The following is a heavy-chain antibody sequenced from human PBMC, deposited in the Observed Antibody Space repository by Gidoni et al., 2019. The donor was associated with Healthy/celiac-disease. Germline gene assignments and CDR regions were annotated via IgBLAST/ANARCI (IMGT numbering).Heavy chain of an antibody. J-gene: IGHJ6*02. CDR1: GYTFTSYA. V-gene: IGHV7-4-1*02. CDR3: ARGPYCSGGSCYPGDGMDV. D-gene: IGHD2-15*01. Sequence: QVQLVQSGSELKKPGASVKVSCKASGYTFTSYAMNWVRQAPGQGLEWMGWTNTNTGNPTYAQGFTGRFVFSLDTSVSTAYLQISSLKAEDTAVYYCARGPYCSGGSCYPGDGMDVWGQGTTVTVSS. CDR2: TNTNTGNP.